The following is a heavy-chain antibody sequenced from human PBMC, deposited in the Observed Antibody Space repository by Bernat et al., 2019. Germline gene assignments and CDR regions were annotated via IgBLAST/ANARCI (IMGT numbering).Heavy chain of an antibody. CDR3: ARGPGQNWYFDL. J-gene: IGHJ2*01. Sequence: EVQLVESGGGLVQPGGSLRLSCTASGFTLSIYEMNWVRQAPGKGLEWVSYISSSDNTVYYADSLKGRFTTSRDHAKNSLYLQMTSLRVEDTAVYSCARGPGQNWYFDLWGRGTLVTVSS. D-gene: IGHD7-27*01. CDR2: ISSSDNTV. CDR1: GFTLSIYE. V-gene: IGHV3-48*03.